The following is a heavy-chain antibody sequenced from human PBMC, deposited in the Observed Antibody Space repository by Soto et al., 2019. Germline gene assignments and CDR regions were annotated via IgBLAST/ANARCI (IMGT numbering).Heavy chain of an antibody. Sequence: GGSLRLSCAASGFTFSNYAMSWVRQAPGKGLEWVSVISNNGGSTYYADSVKGRFTISRDNSKNTLYLQMNSLRAEDTAVYYCAKDESAGYYYLDYWGQGTLVTVSS. V-gene: IGHV3-23*01. CDR3: AKDESAGYYYLDY. CDR2: ISNNGGST. CDR1: GFTFSNYA. D-gene: IGHD3-9*01. J-gene: IGHJ4*02.